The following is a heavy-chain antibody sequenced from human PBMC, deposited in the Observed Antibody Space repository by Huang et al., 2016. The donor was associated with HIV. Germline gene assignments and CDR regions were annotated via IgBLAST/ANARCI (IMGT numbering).Heavy chain of an antibody. V-gene: IGHV3-21*05. J-gene: IGHJ4*02. D-gene: IGHD2-15*01. CDR3: ARESCSGGTCYLFDF. CDR1: GFTFGDFN. Sequence: ELQLVESGGGLVQPGTSLRLSCAASGFTFGDFNMNWVRQAPGKGMEWISYIISSSNSKLYADSVKGRFTISRDNARNSLYLQLKSLRVEDTAVYYCARESCSGGTCYLFDFWGQGVLVTVSS. CDR2: IISSSNSK.